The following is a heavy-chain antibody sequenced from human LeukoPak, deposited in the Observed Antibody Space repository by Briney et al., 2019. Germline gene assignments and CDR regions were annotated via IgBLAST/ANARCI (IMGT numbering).Heavy chain of an antibody. Sequence: PSETLSLTCTVSGGSISRYYWSWIRQPPGKGLEWIGYIHYSGSTNYNPSLKSRVTISGDTSKNQFSLKLSSVTAADTAVYYCAARGYLRPDYYYVDVWGKGTTVTVSS. CDR2: IHYSGST. CDR1: GGSISRYY. D-gene: IGHD3-22*01. V-gene: IGHV4-59*01. J-gene: IGHJ6*03. CDR3: AARGYLRPDYYYVDV.